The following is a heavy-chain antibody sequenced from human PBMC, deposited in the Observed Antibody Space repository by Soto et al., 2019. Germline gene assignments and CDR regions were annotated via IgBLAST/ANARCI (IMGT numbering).Heavy chain of an antibody. CDR1: GYTFKTYG. J-gene: IGHJ4*02. V-gene: IGHV1-18*04. CDR2: IIVHNGNT. Sequence: ASVKVSCKTSGYTFKTYGIIWVRQAPGQGLEWMGWIIVHNGNTHYAEKLQGRVTMTTDTSTSTAYMELWGLGSDDTAVYYCARSYSYGSWWYFDYWGQGTQVTVSS. D-gene: IGHD3-10*01. CDR3: ARSYSYGSWWYFDY.